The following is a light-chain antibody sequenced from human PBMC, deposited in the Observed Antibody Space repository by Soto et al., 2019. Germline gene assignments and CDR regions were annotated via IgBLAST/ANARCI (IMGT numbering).Light chain of an antibody. Sequence: EVVLTQSPGTLSLSPGERVTLSCRASQTISSLYFAWYQQKPSQAPRLLIYATSNRATGIPDRFSGSGSGTDFTLTIARLEPEAVYYCQQYGDGNSPRYSFGQGTRLDIK. CDR3: QQYGDGNSPRYS. V-gene: IGKV3-20*01. J-gene: IGKJ2*03. CDR2: ATS. CDR1: QTISSLY.